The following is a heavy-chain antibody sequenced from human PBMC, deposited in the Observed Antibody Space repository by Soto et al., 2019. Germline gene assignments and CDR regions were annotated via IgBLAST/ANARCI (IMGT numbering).Heavy chain of an antibody. CDR1: GYTLTKLS. V-gene: IGHV1-24*01. Sequence: ASVKVFCKVSGYTLTKLSIHWVRQAPGQGLEWMGAIDPEEGETIYAQKFQGRVTVTEDTSTDTAYLDLSSLRFDDTAMYYCATDPADVFNLWGQGTLVTVSS. CDR3: ATDPADVFNL. CDR2: IDPEEGET. J-gene: IGHJ3*01.